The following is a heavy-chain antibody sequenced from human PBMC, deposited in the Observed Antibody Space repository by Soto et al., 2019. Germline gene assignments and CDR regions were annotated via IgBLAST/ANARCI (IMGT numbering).Heavy chain of an antibody. CDR1: GGSISSYY. CDR3: ACIAARFAFDI. D-gene: IGHD6-6*01. V-gene: IGHV4-59*01. Sequence: SETLSLTCTVSGGSISSYYWSWIRQPPGKGLEWIGYIYYSGSTNYNPSLKSRVTISVDTSKNQFSLKLSSVTAADTAVYYCACIAARFAFDIWGQGTMVTVSS. CDR2: IYYSGST. J-gene: IGHJ3*02.